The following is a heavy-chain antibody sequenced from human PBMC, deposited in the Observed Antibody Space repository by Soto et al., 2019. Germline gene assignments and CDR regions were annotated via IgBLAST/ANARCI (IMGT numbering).Heavy chain of an antibody. V-gene: IGHV6-1*01. D-gene: IGHD6-19*01. CDR1: GDSVSTNSAS. Sequence: SQTLSLTCAISGDSVSTNSASWSWIRQSPSRGLEWLGRIYYRSKWYNEYAASVKSRITINPDTSKNQFSLQLNSVTPEDTAVYYCTRLSYTVAGPWGQGTLVTVSS. J-gene: IGHJ5*02. CDR2: IYYRSKWYN. CDR3: TRLSYTVAGP.